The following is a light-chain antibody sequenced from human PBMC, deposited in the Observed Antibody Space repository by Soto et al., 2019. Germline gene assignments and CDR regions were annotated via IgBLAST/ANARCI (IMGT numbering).Light chain of an antibody. V-gene: IGKV3-11*01. J-gene: IGKJ5*01. CDR2: DAS. CDR1: QSVTTY. Sequence: ETVLTHSPGPQSWSPVRRANLYFXXXQSVTTYLAWYQQKPGQAPRLLIYDASTRATGIPARFSGSGSGTDFTLTISSLEPEDFAVYYCQHRSNWPPEITFGQGTRLENK. CDR3: QHRSNWPPEIT.